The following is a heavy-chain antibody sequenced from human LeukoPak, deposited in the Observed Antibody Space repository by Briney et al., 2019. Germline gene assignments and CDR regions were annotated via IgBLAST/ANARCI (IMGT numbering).Heavy chain of an antibody. D-gene: IGHD3-10*01. CDR2: INHSGST. Sequence: SETLSLTCAVYGGSFSGYYWSWIRQPPGKGLEWIGEINHSGSTKYNPSLKSRVTISTDTSKNQVSLKLSSVTAADTAVYYCERGQFIYGTYNWFDPWGRGTLVTVSS. CDR1: GGSFSGYY. CDR3: ERGQFIYGTYNWFDP. J-gene: IGHJ5*02. V-gene: IGHV4-34*01.